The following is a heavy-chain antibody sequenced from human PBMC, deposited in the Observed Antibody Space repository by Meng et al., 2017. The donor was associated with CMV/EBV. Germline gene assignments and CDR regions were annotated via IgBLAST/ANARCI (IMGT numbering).Heavy chain of an antibody. CDR3: ARAQYSSSCDY. J-gene: IGHJ4*02. D-gene: IGHD6-13*01. CDR1: GGSLSSGDYY. V-gene: IGHV4-30-4*08. Sequence: PGPGPGPGQPCPPLSLTSTVSGGSLSSGDYYWSWIRQPQGKGLEWIGYIYYSGSTSYNPSLKRRVTISVDTSKTQFSLKLSSVTAADTAVYYCARAQYSSSCDYWGQGTLVTVSS. CDR2: IYYSGST.